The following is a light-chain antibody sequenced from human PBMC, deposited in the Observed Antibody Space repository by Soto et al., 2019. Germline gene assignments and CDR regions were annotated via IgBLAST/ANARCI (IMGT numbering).Light chain of an antibody. CDR3: SSYAGSNNVL. CDR2: EVS. CDR1: SSDVGGYNY. Sequence: QSALTQPPSASGSPGQSVTISCTGTSSDVGGYNYVSWYQQHPGKAPKLMISEVSKRPSGVPDRFSGSKSGNTASLTVSGLQADDEADYYCSSYAGSNNVLFGGGTQLTVL. V-gene: IGLV2-8*01. J-gene: IGLJ2*01.